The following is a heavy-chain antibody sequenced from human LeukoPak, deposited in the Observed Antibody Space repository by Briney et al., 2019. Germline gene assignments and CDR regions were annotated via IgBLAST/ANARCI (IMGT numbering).Heavy chain of an antibody. CDR2: ISYDGSNK. J-gene: IGHJ4*02. CDR1: GFTFSSYA. D-gene: IGHD4-23*01. Sequence: QPGGSLRLSCAASGFTFSSYAMHWARQAPGKGLEWVAVISYDGSNKYYADSVKGRFTISRDNSKNTLYLQMNSLRAEDTAVYYCARDRDYGGIRRRQLFDYWGQGTLVTVSS. CDR3: ARDRDYGGIRRRQLFDY. V-gene: IGHV3-30-3*01.